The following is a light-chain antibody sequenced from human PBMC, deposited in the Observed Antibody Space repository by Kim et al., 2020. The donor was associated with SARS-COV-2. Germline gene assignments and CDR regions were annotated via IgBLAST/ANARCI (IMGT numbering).Light chain of an antibody. CDR2: AAS. Sequence: EIVLTQSPGTLSLSPGERATRSCRASQSVSRSYLAWYQQKPGQAPRLFIYAASTRATGIPDRFSGSGSGTDFTLTISRLEPEDFSVYYCQRSKTFGQGTKVDIK. V-gene: IGKV3-20*01. J-gene: IGKJ1*01. CDR1: QSVSRSY. CDR3: QRSKT.